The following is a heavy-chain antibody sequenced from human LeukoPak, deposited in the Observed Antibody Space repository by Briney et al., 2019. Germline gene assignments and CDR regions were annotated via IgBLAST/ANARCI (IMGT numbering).Heavy chain of an antibody. Sequence: SETLSLTCTVSGGSISSGGYYWSWIRQHPGKGLEWIGYIYYSGSTNYNPSLKSRVTISVDTSKNQFSLKLSSVTAADTAVYYCARINFYLKNAFDIWGQGTMVTVSS. CDR1: GGSISSGGYY. V-gene: IGHV4-61*08. CDR2: IYYSGST. J-gene: IGHJ3*02. CDR3: ARINFYLKNAFDI. D-gene: IGHD2/OR15-2a*01.